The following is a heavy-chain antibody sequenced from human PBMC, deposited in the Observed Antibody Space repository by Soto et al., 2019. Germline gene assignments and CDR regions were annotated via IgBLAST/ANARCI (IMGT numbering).Heavy chain of an antibody. CDR2: IWYDGSNK. Sequence: GGSRRLSCAASGFTFSSYGMHWVRQAPGKGLEWVAVIWYDGSNKYYADSVKGRFTISRDNSKNTLYLQMNSLRAEDTAVYYCAKDPGYCSGGSCYEPPPPTDYWGQGTLVTVPP. CDR3: AKDPGYCSGGSCYEPPPPTDY. CDR1: GFTFSSYG. J-gene: IGHJ4*02. D-gene: IGHD2-15*01. V-gene: IGHV3-30*02.